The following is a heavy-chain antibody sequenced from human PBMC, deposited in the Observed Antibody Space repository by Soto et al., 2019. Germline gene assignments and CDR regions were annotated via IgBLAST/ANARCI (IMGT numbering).Heavy chain of an antibody. J-gene: IGHJ5*02. CDR3: ARITRS. CDR1: GLTVGSSA. CDR2: LSGDGKAT. Sequence: EVRLLESGGGLVQPGGSLRLSCAASGLTVGSSAMTWVRQAPGKGLEWISSLSGDGKATYYADSVKGWFTISRDISKNTLFLQMDSLIGEDTAIYFCARITRSWGQGTRVTVSS. V-gene: IGHV3-23*01. D-gene: IGHD3-3*01.